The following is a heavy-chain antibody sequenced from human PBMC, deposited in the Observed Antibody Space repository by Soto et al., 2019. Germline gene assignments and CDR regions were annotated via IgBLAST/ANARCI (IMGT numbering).Heavy chain of an antibody. J-gene: IGHJ3*02. D-gene: IGHD1-7*01. V-gene: IGHV3-23*01. CDR1: GFTFSSYA. Sequence: GGSLRLSCAASGFTFSSYAMSWVRQAPGKGLEWVSAISGSGGSTYYADSVKGRFTISRDNSKNTLYLQMNSLRAEDTAVYYCARYNWNYFSAFDIWGQGTMVTVSS. CDR2: ISGSGGST. CDR3: ARYNWNYFSAFDI.